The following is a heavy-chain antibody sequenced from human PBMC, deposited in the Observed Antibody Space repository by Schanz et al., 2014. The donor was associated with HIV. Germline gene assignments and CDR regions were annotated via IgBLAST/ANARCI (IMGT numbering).Heavy chain of an antibody. CDR2: ISSSSSYI. CDR1: GFSLSGYG. J-gene: IGHJ4*02. Sequence: EVQLVESGGGLVKPGGSLRLSCAASGFSLSGYGMNWVRQAPGKGLEWVSSISSSSSYIYYADSLKGRFTISRDNAKNSLYLQMNSLRAEDMAVYYCAREPSTYFYDTSGSGVDYWGQGTLVTVSS. CDR3: AREPSTYFYDTSGSGVDY. D-gene: IGHD3-22*01. V-gene: IGHV3-21*02.